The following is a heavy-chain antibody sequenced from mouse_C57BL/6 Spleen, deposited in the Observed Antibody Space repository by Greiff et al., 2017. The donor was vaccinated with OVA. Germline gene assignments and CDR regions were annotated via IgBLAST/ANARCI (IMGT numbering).Heavy chain of an antibody. CDR2: ISYDGSN. J-gene: IGHJ2*01. CDR3: ARERVVDFDY. Sequence: EVKLQESGPGLVKPSQSLSLTCSVTGYSITSGYYWNWIRQFPGNKLEWMGYISYDGSNNYNPSLKNRISITRDTSKNQFFLKLNSVTTEDTATYYCARERVVDFDYWGQGTTLTVSS. CDR1: GYSITSGYY. V-gene: IGHV3-6*01. D-gene: IGHD1-1*01.